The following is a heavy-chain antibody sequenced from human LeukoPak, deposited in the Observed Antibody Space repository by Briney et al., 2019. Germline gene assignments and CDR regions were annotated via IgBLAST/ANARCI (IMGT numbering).Heavy chain of an antibody. CDR2: ISFDGNSK. J-gene: IGHJ4*02. V-gene: IGHV3-30*05. CDR3: AKDNRRHYTSGPNPDSLH. Sequence: GRSLRLSCTLSELTFSGSGMHWVRRAPGKGLEWVALISFDGNSKFYADSVKGRFTISRDNAKNSLYLQMNSLRVEGTAFYYCAKDNRRHYTSGPNPDSLHWGQGALVTVSS. CDR1: ELTFSGSG. D-gene: IGHD6-19*01.